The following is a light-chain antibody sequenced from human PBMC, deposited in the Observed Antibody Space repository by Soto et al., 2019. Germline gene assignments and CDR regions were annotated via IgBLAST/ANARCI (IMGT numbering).Light chain of an antibody. CDR2: SNN. CDR1: TSNIGSNT. Sequence: QSVLPQPPSASGTPGQRVTISCSGGTSNIGSNTVNWYQLLPGTAHKLLMYSNNQRPSGVPDRFSGSKSGTSASLAISGLQSEDEADYFCAAWDDSVQGWVFGGGTKLTVL. J-gene: IGLJ3*02. CDR3: AAWDDSVQGWV. V-gene: IGLV1-44*01.